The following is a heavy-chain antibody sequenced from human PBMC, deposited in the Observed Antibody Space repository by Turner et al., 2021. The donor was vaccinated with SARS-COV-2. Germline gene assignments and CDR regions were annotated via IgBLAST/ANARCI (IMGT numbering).Heavy chain of an antibody. D-gene: IGHD1-26*01. V-gene: IGHV4-39*02. J-gene: IGHJ6*02. CDR1: GGSISSSSYY. CDR2: IYYSVST. Sequence: QLQLQESGPGLWKPSETLSLTCTVPGGSISSSSYYWGWIRRPPGKGREWIGSIYYSVSTYNNTSHKSRVTISVDTSKNHFYLKLSFVTAADTAVYYCAGEVVVLTTTHYGMDVWGQGTTVTVSS. CDR3: AGEVVVLTTTHYGMDV.